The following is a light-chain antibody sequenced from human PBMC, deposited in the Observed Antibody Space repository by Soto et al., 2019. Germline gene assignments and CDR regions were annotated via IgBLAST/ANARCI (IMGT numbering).Light chain of an antibody. J-gene: IGKJ1*01. CDR3: QQYGRSPWT. CDR1: QTMTRAY. CDR2: GAS. Sequence: EIVLMQSPGTLSLSPGERAALSCGGSQTMTRAYLAWYQQKPGQAPRLLIYGASSRATGIPDRFSGSGSGTDFTLTIRRLEPEDFAVYYCQQYGRSPWTFGQGTKVDIK. V-gene: IGKV3-20*01.